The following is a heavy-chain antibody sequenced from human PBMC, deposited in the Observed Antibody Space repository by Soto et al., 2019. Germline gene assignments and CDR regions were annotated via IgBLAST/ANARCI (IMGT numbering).Heavy chain of an antibody. V-gene: IGHV3-9*01. J-gene: IGHJ3*02. CDR2: ISWNSGSI. CDR1: GFTFDDYA. Sequence: GGSLRLSCAASGFTFDDYAMHWVRQAPGKGLEWVSGISWNSGSIGYADSVKGRFTISRDNAKNSLYLQMNSLRAEDTALYYCAKGYGDYAPYDAFDIWGQGTMVTVSS. D-gene: IGHD4-17*01. CDR3: AKGYGDYAPYDAFDI.